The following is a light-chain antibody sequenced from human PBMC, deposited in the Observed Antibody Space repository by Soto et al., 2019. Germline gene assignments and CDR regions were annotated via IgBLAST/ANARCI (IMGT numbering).Light chain of an antibody. Sequence: QSVLTQPPSVSAAPGQKVTISFSGSSSNIGNNYVSWYQQLPGTAPKLLIFENNKRPSGIPDRFSGSKSGTSATLGITGLQTGDEANYYCGTWDSSMSAPHVFVTVTKLPV. J-gene: IGLJ1*01. CDR2: ENN. CDR1: SSNIGNNY. CDR3: GTWDSSMSAPHV. V-gene: IGLV1-51*02.